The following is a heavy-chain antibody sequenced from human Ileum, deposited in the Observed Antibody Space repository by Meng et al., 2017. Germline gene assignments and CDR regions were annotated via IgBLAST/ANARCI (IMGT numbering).Heavy chain of an antibody. CDR1: GGSISSSSYY. CDR3: AREGLGVLLWFGEFDY. V-gene: IGHV4-39*07. D-gene: IGHD3-10*01. CDR2: IYYSGST. J-gene: IGHJ4*02. Sequence: SETLSLTCTVSGGSISSSSYYWGWIRQPPGKGREWIGSIYYSGSTYYNPSLKSRVTISVDTSKTQFSLKLSSVTAADTAVYYCAREGLGVLLWFGEFDYWGQGTLVTVSS.